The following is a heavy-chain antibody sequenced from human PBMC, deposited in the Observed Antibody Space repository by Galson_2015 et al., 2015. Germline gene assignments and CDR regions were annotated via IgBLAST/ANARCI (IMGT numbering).Heavy chain of an antibody. CDR2: ISSSSSYI. J-gene: IGHJ4*02. V-gene: IGHV3-21*01. CDR1: GFTFSSYS. CDR3: ARDRIAAARARTSYYFDY. D-gene: IGHD6-13*01. Sequence: SLRLSCAASGFTFSSYSMNWVRQAPGKGLEWVSSISSSSSYIYYADSVKGRFTISRDNAKNLLYLQMNSLRAEDTAVYYCARDRIAAARARTSYYFDYWGQGTLVTVSS.